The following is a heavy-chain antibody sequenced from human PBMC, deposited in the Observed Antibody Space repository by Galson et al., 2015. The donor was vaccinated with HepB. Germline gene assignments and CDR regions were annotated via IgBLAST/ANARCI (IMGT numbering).Heavy chain of an antibody. J-gene: IGHJ5*02. V-gene: IGHV1-69*04. CDR2: IIPILGIA. CDR1: GGTFSSYT. D-gene: IGHD2-21*02. Sequence: SVKVSCKASGGTFSSYTISWVRQAPGQGLEWMGRIIPILGIANYAQKFQGRVTITADKSTSTAYMELSSLRSEDTAVYYCAREPCGGDCYSMGDWFDPWGQGTLVTVSS. CDR3: AREPCGGDCYSMGDWFDP.